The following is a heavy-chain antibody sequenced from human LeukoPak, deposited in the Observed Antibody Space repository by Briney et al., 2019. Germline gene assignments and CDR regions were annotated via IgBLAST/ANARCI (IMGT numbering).Heavy chain of an antibody. D-gene: IGHD6-13*01. J-gene: IGHJ3*02. Sequence: VSLRLSCAASGFTFSSYSMNWVRQAPGKGLEWVSSISSSSSYIYYADSVKGRFTISRDNAKNSLYLQMNSLRAEDTAVYYCARDSSSSWNLVAFDIWGQGTMVTVSS. CDR1: GFTFSSYS. CDR3: ARDSSSSWNLVAFDI. V-gene: IGHV3-21*01. CDR2: ISSSSSYI.